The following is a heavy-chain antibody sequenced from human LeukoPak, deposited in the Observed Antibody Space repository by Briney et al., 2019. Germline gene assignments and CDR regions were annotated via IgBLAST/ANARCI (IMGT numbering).Heavy chain of an antibody. J-gene: IGHJ4*02. D-gene: IGHD1-1*01. CDR2: INPKSGGT. V-gene: IGHV1-2*02. CDR3: ARVLCCDVGTTFLFDY. CDR1: GYTFSGYY. Sequence: ASVKVSCKGSGYTFSGYYMHWVRQAPGQGLERMGWINPKSGGTRYAQNFQGRVTMTRDTSITTAYMELSRLRSDDTAVFYCARVLCCDVGTTFLFDYWREGSLVTASS.